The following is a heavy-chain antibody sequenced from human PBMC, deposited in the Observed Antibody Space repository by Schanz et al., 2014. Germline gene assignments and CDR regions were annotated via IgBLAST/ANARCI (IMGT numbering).Heavy chain of an antibody. CDR2: ISWNSGSI. J-gene: IGHJ6*02. CDR3: AKDRQNRVNRVGYYYGMDV. V-gene: IGHV3-9*01. CDR1: RFTFSSYA. D-gene: IGHD3-16*01. Sequence: EVRLLESGGGLVQPGGSLRLSCAASRFTFSSYAMHWVRQAPGKGLEWVSGISWNSGSIGYADSVKGRFTISRDDAKNSLYLQMNSLRAEDTALYYCAKDRQNRVNRVGYYYGMDVWGQGTTVTVSS.